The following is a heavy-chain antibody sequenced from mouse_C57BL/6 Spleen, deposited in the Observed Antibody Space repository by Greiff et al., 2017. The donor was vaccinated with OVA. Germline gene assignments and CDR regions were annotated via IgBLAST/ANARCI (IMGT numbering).Heavy chain of an antibody. Sequence: EVKLMESGPELVKPGASVKIPCKASGYTFTDYNMDWVKQSHGKSLEWIGDINPNNGGTIYNQKFKGKATLTVDKSYSTAYMELRSLTSEDTAVYYCARGKGVFITTVAYAIDYWGQGTSVTVSS. CDR2: INPNNGGT. CDR1: GYTFTDYN. V-gene: IGHV1-18*01. D-gene: IGHD1-1*01. CDR3: ARGKGVFITTVAYAIDY. J-gene: IGHJ4*01.